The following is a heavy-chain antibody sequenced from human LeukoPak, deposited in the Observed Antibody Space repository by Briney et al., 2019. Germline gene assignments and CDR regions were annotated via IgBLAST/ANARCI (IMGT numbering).Heavy chain of an antibody. V-gene: IGHV1-69*02. Sequence: SVKVSCKASGYTFTSYYMHWVRQAPGQGLEWMGRIIPILGIANYAQKFQGRVTITADKSTSTAYMELSSLRSEDTAVYYCASGSITMVRGVIYHNWFDPWGQGTLVTVSS. D-gene: IGHD3-10*01. CDR2: IIPILGIA. CDR1: GYTFTSYY. CDR3: ASGSITMVRGVIYHNWFDP. J-gene: IGHJ5*02.